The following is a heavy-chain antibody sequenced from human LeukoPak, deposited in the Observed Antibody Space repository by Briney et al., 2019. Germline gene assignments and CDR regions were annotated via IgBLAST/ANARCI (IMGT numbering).Heavy chain of an antibody. CDR1: GFTFSSYA. CDR3: ARGPSITMVRGGQWYYYMDV. V-gene: IGHV3-64*01. J-gene: IGHJ6*03. D-gene: IGHD3-10*01. Sequence: GGSLRLSCAASGFTFSSYAMHWVRQGPGKGREYVSAITTNGSSTYYANSVKGRFTISRDNSKNTLYRQMGSLRAEDMAVYYCARGPSITMVRGGQWYYYMDVWGKGTTVTISS. CDR2: ITTNGSST.